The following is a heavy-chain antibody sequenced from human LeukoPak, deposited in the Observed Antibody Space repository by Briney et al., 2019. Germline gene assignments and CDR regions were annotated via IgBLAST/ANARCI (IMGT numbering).Heavy chain of an antibody. Sequence: PSETLSLTCAVYGGSFSGYYWSWIRQPPGKGLEWIGEINHSGSTNYNPSLKSRVTISVDTSKNQFSLKLSSVTAADTAVYYCARVDTANHYYYGMDVWGQGTTVTVSS. D-gene: IGHD5-18*01. V-gene: IGHV4-34*01. CDR3: ARVDTANHYYYGMDV. CDR2: INHSGST. J-gene: IGHJ6*02. CDR1: GGSFSGYY.